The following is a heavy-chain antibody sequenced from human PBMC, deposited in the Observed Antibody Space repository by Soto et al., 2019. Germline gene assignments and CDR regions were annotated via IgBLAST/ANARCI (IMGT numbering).Heavy chain of an antibody. Sequence: QVQLQESGPGLVKPSETLSLTCTVSGGSISSYYWRWIRQPPGKGLEWIGYIYYSGSTNYNPSLESRVTISVDTSKSQFSLKLSSVTAADTAVYYCASSGYSSSWYVSPMDFWGQGTTVTVSS. V-gene: IGHV4-59*01. CDR1: GGSISSYY. D-gene: IGHD6-13*01. CDR3: ASSGYSSSWYVSPMDF. CDR2: IYYSGST. J-gene: IGHJ6*02.